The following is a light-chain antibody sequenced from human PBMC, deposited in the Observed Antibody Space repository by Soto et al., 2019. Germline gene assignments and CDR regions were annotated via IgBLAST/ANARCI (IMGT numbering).Light chain of an antibody. J-gene: IGLJ3*02. CDR3: QSYDSSLSAWV. CDR1: SSNIGAGYD. Sequence: QAVVTQPPSVSGAPGQTVTISCTGSSSNIGAGYDVHWYQQLPGTAPKLLIYGDNNRPSGVPDRFSGSKSGTSASLAITGLQAEDEADYYCQSYDSSLSAWVFGGGTKLTVL. CDR2: GDN. V-gene: IGLV1-40*01.